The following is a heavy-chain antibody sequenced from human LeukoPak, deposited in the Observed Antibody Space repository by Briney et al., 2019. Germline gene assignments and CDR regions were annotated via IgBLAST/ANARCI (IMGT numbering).Heavy chain of an antibody. D-gene: IGHD5-18*01. CDR3: ARDESDTAMDYFDY. CDR2: ISSSGSTI. J-gene: IGHJ4*02. CDR1: GFTFSDYY. Sequence: PGGSLRLSCAASGFTFSDYYMSWIRQAPGKGLEWVSYISSSGSTIYYADSVKGRFTISRDNAKNSLYLQMNSLRAEDTAVYYCARDESDTAMDYFDYWGQGTLVTVSS. V-gene: IGHV3-11*01.